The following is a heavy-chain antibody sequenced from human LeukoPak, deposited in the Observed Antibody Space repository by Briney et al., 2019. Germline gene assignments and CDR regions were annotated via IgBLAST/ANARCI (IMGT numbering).Heavy chain of an antibody. CDR1: GGSISSSSYY. D-gene: IGHD4-17*01. CDR3: AREGGYYGDYVGIDY. CDR2: IYYSGST. V-gene: IGHV4-39*07. Sequence: SETLSLTCTVSGGSISSSSYYWGWIRQPPGKGLEWIGSIYYSGSTYYNPSLKSRVTISVDTSKNQFSLKLSSVTAADTAVYYCAREGGYYGDYVGIDYWGQGTLVTVSS. J-gene: IGHJ4*02.